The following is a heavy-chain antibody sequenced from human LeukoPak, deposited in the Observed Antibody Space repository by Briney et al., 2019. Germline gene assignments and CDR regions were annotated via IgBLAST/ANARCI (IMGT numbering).Heavy chain of an antibody. D-gene: IGHD3-16*01. J-gene: IGHJ4*02. CDR1: GVSDCGFW. V-gene: IGHV3-7*04. Sequence: PGGALRLSCAASGVSDCGFWMSWVRQALTKGGEWVANIKYAGSDKRYVDSVKGRFTVSRDNANNSLYLQMNSLRAEDTAVYYCVRGGGSFDSWGQGTLVTVSS. CDR2: IKYAGSDK. CDR3: VRGGGSFDS.